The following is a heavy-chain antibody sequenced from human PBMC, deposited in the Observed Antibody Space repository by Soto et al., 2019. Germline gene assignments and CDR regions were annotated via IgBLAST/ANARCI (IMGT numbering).Heavy chain of an antibody. CDR1: GGTFSSYT. J-gene: IGHJ5*02. Sequence: QVQLVQSGAEVKKPGSSVKVSCKASGGTFSSYTISWVRQAPGQGLEWMGRIIPILGIANHAQKFQGRVTITADKSTSAAYMELRSMRSEDTAVYYCAREGTADYSGSGSEERNWFPPGGQGTLVTVSS. CDR2: IIPILGIA. D-gene: IGHD3-10*01. V-gene: IGHV1-69*08. CDR3: AREGTADYSGSGSEERNWFPP.